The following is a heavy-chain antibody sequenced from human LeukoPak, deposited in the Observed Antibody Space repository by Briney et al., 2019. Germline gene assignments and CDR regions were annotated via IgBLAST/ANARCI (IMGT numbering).Heavy chain of an antibody. D-gene: IGHD3-10*01. CDR3: ARRDTMVRGVIIQYYYYYGMDV. Sequence: GASVTVSFKASGYTFTGYYMHWVRQAPGQGLEWLGWINLNSGGKNYAQKFQGRVTITRDTSISTAYMELSRLRSDDTAVYYCARRDTMVRGVIIQYYYYYGMDVWGQGTTVTVSS. V-gene: IGHV1-2*02. J-gene: IGHJ6*02. CDR1: GYTFTGYY. CDR2: INLNSGGK.